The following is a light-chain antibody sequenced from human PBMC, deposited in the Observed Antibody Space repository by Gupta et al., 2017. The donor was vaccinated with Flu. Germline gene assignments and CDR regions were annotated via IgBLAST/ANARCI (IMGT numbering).Light chain of an antibody. Sequence: DVVMPQSPLSLPVTLGQPASISGRSGQSLAHSDGNTYLSWFQQRPGQSPRRLIYHVSNRDSGVPDRFSGSGSGSDFTLKISRVETDDVGVYYCRQGTHWPYTFGQGTKLEIK. J-gene: IGKJ2*01. CDR2: HVS. CDR1: QSLAHSDGNTY. V-gene: IGKV2-30*02. CDR3: RQGTHWPYT.